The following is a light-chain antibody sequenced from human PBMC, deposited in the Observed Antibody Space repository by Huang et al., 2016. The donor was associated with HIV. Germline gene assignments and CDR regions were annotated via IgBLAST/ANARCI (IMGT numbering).Light chain of an antibody. CDR2: GAS. CDR1: QSISIN. CDR3: QHYNNWPRGA. V-gene: IGKV3-15*01. J-gene: IGKJ5*01. Sequence: EIVMTQSPATLSVSPGDTATLSCRASQSISINLALYQQKPGQAPRLHLYGASTRATGVPTRFSSNGSGTDFTLTINSLQSEDVAVYYCQHYNNWPRGAFGQGTRLEIK.